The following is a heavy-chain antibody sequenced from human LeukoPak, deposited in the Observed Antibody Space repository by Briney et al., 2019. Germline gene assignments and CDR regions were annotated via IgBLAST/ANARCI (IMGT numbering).Heavy chain of an antibody. CDR1: GFTFSRYS. J-gene: IGHJ4*02. CDR3: ARDGYSIGYFYDL. Sequence: GGSLRLSCVGSGFTFSRYSMNWVRQAPGKGPEWVSSIRSDASSIYYADSVMGRFTISRDNAKNSVFLQMNSLRAGDTAVYYCARDGYSIGYFYDLWGQGTLVTVSS. V-gene: IGHV3-21*01. CDR2: IRSDASSI. D-gene: IGHD3-22*01.